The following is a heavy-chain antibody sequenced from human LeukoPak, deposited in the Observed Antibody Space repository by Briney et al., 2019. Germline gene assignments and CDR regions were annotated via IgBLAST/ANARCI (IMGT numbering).Heavy chain of an antibody. Sequence: GGSLRLSCAASGFTFSSYWMNWVRQVPGKGLVWVSRIVSDGSNTNYADSVKGRFTISRDNVKNTLYLQMNSLRVEDTAVYYCARGRPHGNDYWGQGTLVTVSS. CDR2: IVSDGSNT. CDR3: ARGRPHGNDY. CDR1: GFTFSSYW. D-gene: IGHD4-23*01. J-gene: IGHJ4*02. V-gene: IGHV3-74*01.